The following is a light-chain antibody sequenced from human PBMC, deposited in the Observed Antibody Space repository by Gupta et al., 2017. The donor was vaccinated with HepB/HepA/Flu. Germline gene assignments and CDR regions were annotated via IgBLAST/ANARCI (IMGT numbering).Light chain of an antibody. CDR1: NIGSKS. Sequence: SPVLPQPPSVSVAPGQAARITCGGNNIGSKSVQWYQQKPGQPPALVVYDDSDRPSGSPERFSGSNSANTATLPISRVEAGDEADYYCQVWESSSDNRGVFGGGTKLTVL. CDR3: QVWESSSDNRGV. CDR2: DDS. V-gene: IGLV3-21*02. J-gene: IGLJ2*01.